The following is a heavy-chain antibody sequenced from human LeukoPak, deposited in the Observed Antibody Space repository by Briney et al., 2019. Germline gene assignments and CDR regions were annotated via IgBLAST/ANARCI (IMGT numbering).Heavy chain of an antibody. J-gene: IGHJ4*02. CDR2: ISSSSSDI. CDR1: GFTFSSYS. Sequence: PGGSLSLSCAASGFTFSSYSMSWVRQAPGKGLEWVSSISSSSSDIYDADSVKGRFTISRDNAKNSLYLQMNSLRAEDTAVYYCARGDGHGSGIYSKPPFNSWGQGTLVTVSS. D-gene: IGHD3-10*01. V-gene: IGHV3-21*01. CDR3: ARGDGHGSGIYSKPPFNS.